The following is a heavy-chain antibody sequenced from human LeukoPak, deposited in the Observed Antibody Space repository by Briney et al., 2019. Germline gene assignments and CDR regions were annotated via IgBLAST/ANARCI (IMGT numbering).Heavy chain of an antibody. CDR3: AVNQISYYGMDV. V-gene: IGHV1-58*02. CDR2: IVVGSGNT. J-gene: IGHJ6*02. D-gene: IGHD1-14*01. Sequence: SVKVSCKASGFTFTSSAMQWVRQARGQRLEWIGWIVVGSGNTNYAQKFQERVTITRDMSTSTAYIELSSLRSEDTAVYYCAVNQISYYGMDVWGRGTTVTVSS. CDR1: GFTFTSSA.